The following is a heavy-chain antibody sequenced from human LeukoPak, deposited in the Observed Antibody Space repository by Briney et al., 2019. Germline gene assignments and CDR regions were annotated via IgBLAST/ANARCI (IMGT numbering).Heavy chain of an antibody. D-gene: IGHD5-12*01. V-gene: IGHV3-30*18. CDR3: AKDRTRATTGGYFDY. CDR1: GFTFSSYG. J-gene: IGHJ4*02. CDR2: ISYDGSNK. Sequence: GRSLRLSCAASGFTFSSYGMHWVRQAPGKGLEWVAVISYDGSNKYYADSVKGRFTISRDNSKNTLYLQMNSLRAEDTAVYYCAKDRTRATTGGYFDYWGQGTLVTVSS.